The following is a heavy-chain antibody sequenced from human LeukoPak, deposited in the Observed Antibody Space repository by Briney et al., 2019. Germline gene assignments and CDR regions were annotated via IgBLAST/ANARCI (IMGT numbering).Heavy chain of an antibody. D-gene: IGHD3-16*01. CDR3: AKDRVGAPPGDWEYLGASNCFDI. V-gene: IGHV1-18*01. CDR1: GYTFTRYG. CDR2: IGTYNGNT. Sequence: GASVKVSCKASGYTFTRYGVNWVRQAPGQGLEWMGWIGTYNGNTNLAQKFKGRVTMTTDTATSTAYMELKSLRLDDTAVYYCAKDRVGAPPGDWEYLGASNCFDIWGQRTMVSVSS. J-gene: IGHJ3*02.